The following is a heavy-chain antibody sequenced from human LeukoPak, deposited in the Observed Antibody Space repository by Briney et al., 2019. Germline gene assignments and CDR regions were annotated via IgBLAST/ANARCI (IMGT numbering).Heavy chain of an antibody. V-gene: IGHV3-66*01. CDR2: IYSGGTT. CDR3: AKDRDDYGDPDAFDI. Sequence: PGGSLRLSGAASGFNVSTKYVNWVRQAPGNGLEWVSVIYSGGTTYYADSVKGRFTISRDNSKTPLYLQMNSLKAEDTAVYYCAKDRDDYGDPDAFDIWGQGTMVTVSS. D-gene: IGHD4-17*01. J-gene: IGHJ3*02. CDR1: GFNVSTKY.